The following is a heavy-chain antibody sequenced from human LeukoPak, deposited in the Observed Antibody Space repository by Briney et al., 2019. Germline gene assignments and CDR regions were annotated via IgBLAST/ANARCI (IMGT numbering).Heavy chain of an antibody. CDR3: ASGTSLDGSSGWPTHYY. V-gene: IGHV1-2*02. CDR1: GYTFTWCY. D-gene: IGHD6-19*01. Sequence: ASVKVPCKASGYTFTWCYMHWVRQAPGQGLEWMGWINPNSGGTRYAQKFQGRVTMTRDTSISTACMELSSLRSDDTALYYCASGTSLDGSSGWPTHYYWGQGALVTVSS. J-gene: IGHJ4*02. CDR2: INPNSGGT.